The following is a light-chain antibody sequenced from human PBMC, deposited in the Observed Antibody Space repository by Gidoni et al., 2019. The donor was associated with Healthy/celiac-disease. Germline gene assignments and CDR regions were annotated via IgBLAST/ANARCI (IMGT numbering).Light chain of an antibody. CDR3: QSYDSSHVV. CDR2: EDN. J-gene: IGLJ2*01. CDR1: SGSIASNY. Sequence: NFMLTQPHSVSESPGTTVNIFCTRSSGSIASNYVQWYQQRPGSPPTTVIYEDNQRPSGVPDRFSGSIDSSSNSASLTISGLKTEDEADYYCQSYDSSHVVFGGGTKLTVL. V-gene: IGLV6-57*01.